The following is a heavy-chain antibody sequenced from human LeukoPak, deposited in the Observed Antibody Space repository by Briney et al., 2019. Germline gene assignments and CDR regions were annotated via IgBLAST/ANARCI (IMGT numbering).Heavy chain of an antibody. CDR1: GFTFSTYE. D-gene: IGHD2-15*01. CDR2: ISPGGTTI. V-gene: IGHV3-48*03. CDR3: GRGGYCSGGTCYRFNAFDI. Sequence: PGGSLRLSCATSGFTFSTYEMNWVRQAPGKGLEWVSYISPGGTTIYYTDPVKGRFTISTDNAKNSLYLQMNSLRAEDTAVYYCGRGGYCSGGTCYRFNAFDIWGQGTTVTVSS. J-gene: IGHJ3*02.